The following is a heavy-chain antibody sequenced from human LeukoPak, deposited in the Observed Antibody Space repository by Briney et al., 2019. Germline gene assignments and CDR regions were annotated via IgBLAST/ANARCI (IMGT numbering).Heavy chain of an antibody. CDR2: IKEDGSEK. CDR3: ARGSPLDY. J-gene: IGHJ4*02. CDR1: GFTFSSYW. V-gene: IGHV3-7*04. D-gene: IGHD6-13*01. Sequence: GGSLRLSCGASGFTFSSYWMTWVRQAPGKGLEWVANIKEDGSEKNYVDSVKGRFTISRDNAQNSLYLQMNSLRAEETAVYYCARGSPLDYWGPGTLVTVSS.